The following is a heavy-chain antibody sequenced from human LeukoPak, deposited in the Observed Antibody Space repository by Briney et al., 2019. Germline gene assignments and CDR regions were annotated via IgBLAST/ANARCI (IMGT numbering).Heavy chain of an antibody. CDR2: IRYDGSNK. CDR1: GFTFSSYG. J-gene: IGHJ4*02. CDR3: ARAEGYGGELDS. D-gene: IGHD4-23*01. V-gene: IGHV3-30*02. Sequence: GGSLRLSCAASGFTFSSYGMYWVRQAPGKGLEWVAFIRYDGSNKYYADSVKGRFTISRDNSKNTLYLQMNSLRAEDTAVYYCARAEGYGGELDSWGQGTLVTVSS.